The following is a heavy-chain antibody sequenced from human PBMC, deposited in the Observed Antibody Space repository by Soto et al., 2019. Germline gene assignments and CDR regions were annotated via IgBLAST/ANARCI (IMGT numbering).Heavy chain of an antibody. Sequence: GGSLRLSCAASGFTFSNAWMSWVRQAPGKGLEWVGRIKSKTDGGTTDYAAPVKGRFTISRDDSKNTLYLQMNSLKTEDTAVYYCTTARDGGYSGYEGFDYWGQGTLVTVSS. CDR1: GFTFSNAW. V-gene: IGHV3-15*01. CDR3: TTARDGGYSGYEGFDY. J-gene: IGHJ4*02. D-gene: IGHD5-12*01. CDR2: IKSKTDGGTT.